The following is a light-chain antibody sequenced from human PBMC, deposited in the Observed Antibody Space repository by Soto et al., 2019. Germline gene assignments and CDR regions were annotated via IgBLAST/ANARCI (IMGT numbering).Light chain of an antibody. CDR3: QQSFNSPMFT. CDR2: AAS. CDR1: QSISNS. Sequence: DIQMTQSPSSLSASVGDRVTITCQSSQSISNSLNWYQQKPGMAPKLLIYAASTLGYGVPSRFSGSGSSTHFTLTISSLQPDDFATYYCQQSFNSPMFTFGQGTK. J-gene: IGKJ2*01. V-gene: IGKV1-39*01.